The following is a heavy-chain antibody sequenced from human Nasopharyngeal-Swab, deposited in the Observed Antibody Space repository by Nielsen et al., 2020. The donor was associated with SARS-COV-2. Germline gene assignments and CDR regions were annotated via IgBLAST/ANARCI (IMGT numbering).Heavy chain of an antibody. D-gene: IGHD2-2*01. V-gene: IGHV3-11*04. J-gene: IGHJ6*03. CDR3: ARVHCSSTSCYFYYYYYYMDV. CDR1: GFTFSDYY. Sequence: SCAASGFTFSDYYMSWIRQAPGKGLEWVSYISSSGSTIYYADSVKGRFTISRDNAKNSLYLQMNSLRAEDTAVYYCARVHCSSTSCYFYYYYYYMDVWGKGTTVTVSS. CDR2: ISSSGSTI.